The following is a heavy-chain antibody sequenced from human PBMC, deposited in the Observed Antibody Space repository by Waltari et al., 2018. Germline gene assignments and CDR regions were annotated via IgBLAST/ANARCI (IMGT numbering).Heavy chain of an antibody. CDR2: FAPEDGET. D-gene: IGHD4-17*01. J-gene: IGHJ4*02. V-gene: IGHV1-24*01. Sequence: QVQLVQSGAEVKKPGASVKVSCKVSGYTLTEFSMHWVRRAPGKGLEWMGGFAPEDGETIYAQKFHGRVTMTEDTSTDTAYMELSSLRSEDTGVYYCATNDYGDFCPGDYWGQGTLVTVSS. CDR3: ATNDYGDFCPGDY. CDR1: GYTLTEFS.